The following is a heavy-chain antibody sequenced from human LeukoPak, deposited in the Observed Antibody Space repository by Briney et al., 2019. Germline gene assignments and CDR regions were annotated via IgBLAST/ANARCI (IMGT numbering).Heavy chain of an antibody. V-gene: IGHV4-39*01. CDR1: GGSISSSSHY. Sequence: SETLSLTCTVSGGSISSSSHYWGWIRQPPGKGLEWIGSIYYSGSTYYNPSLKSRVTISVDTSKNQFSLKLSSVTAADTAVYYCARQRFNWFDPWGQGTLVTVSS. CDR2: IYYSGST. J-gene: IGHJ5*02. CDR3: ARQRFNWFDP.